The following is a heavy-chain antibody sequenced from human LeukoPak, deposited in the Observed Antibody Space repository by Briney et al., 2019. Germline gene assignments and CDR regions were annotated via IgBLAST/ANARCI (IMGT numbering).Heavy chain of an antibody. Sequence: SETLSLTCTVSGGSINGYYWSWIRQPPGKGLEWIGYIYFSGSTNYNPSLKSRVTISIDTSKNQFSLKLSSVTAADTAVYYCARVGRALSTERPKPNWFDPWGQGTLVTVSS. CDR2: IYFSGST. J-gene: IGHJ5*02. CDR1: GGSINGYY. V-gene: IGHV4-59*12. CDR3: ARVGRALSTERPKPNWFDP. D-gene: IGHD1-14*01.